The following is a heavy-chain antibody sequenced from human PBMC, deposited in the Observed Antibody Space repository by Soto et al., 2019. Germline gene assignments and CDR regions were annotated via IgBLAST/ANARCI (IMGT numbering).Heavy chain of an antibody. J-gene: IGHJ4*02. Sequence: QVQLVEYGGGVVQPGRSLRLSCAASGFTFSSYGMHWVRQAPGKGLEWVAVISYDGSNKYYADSVKGRFTISRDNSKNTLYLQMNSLRAEDTAVYYCAKGSGGDYEDYWGQGTLVTVSS. D-gene: IGHD4-17*01. CDR3: AKGSGGDYEDY. CDR1: GFTFSSYG. V-gene: IGHV3-30*18. CDR2: ISYDGSNK.